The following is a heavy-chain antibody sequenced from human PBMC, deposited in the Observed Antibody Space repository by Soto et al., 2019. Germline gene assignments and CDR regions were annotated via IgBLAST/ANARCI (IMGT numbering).Heavy chain of an antibody. V-gene: IGHV1-69*13. Sequence: SVKVSCKASGGTFSSYAISWVRQAPGQGLEWMGGIIPIFGTANYAQKFQGRVTITADESTSTAYMELSSLRSEDTAVYYCARALAAADSWANWFDPWGQGTLVTVS. CDR2: IIPIFGTA. CDR3: ARALAAADSWANWFDP. CDR1: GGTFSSYA. D-gene: IGHD6-13*01. J-gene: IGHJ5*02.